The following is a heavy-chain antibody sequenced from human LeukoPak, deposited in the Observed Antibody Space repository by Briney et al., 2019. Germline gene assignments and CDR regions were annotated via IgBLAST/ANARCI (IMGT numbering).Heavy chain of an antibody. V-gene: IGHV3-74*01. CDR1: GFTFSTYW. CDR3: ARVGCSGGRCPGYGMDV. CDR2: TNADGSST. D-gene: IGHD2-15*01. J-gene: IGHJ6*02. Sequence: LSCAASGFTFSTYWMHWVRQAPGKGLVWVSRTNADGSSTSYADSVKGRFTISRDNAKNSLYLQMNSLRVEDTAVYYCARVGCSGGRCPGYGMDVWGQGTTVTVSS.